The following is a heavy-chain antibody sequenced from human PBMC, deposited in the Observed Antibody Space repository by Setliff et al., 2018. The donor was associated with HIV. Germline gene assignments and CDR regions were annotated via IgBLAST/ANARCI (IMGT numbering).Heavy chain of an antibody. Sequence: SETLSLTCSVSGFSISSDYYWNWVRQPPGQGLEWIGSIYHSGKTYSNPSLKSRVTISVDTSKNQFSLKLSSVTAADTAVYYCARGYSAAGTLYYYGMDVWGQGTTVTVSS. D-gene: IGHD6-13*01. CDR3: ARGYSAAGTLYYYGMDV. J-gene: IGHJ6*02. CDR2: IYHSGKT. V-gene: IGHV4-38-2*02. CDR1: GFSISSDYY.